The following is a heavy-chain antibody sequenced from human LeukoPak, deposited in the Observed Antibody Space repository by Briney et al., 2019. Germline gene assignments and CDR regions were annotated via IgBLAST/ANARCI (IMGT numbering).Heavy chain of an antibody. Sequence: ASVKVSCKASGYTFTSYDINWVRQATGQGLEWMGWMNPNSGNTGYAQKFQGRVTMTRNTSISTVYMELSSLRSEDTAVYYCARGKTFWQQLVGGGIDYWGQGTLVTVSS. D-gene: IGHD6-13*01. J-gene: IGHJ4*02. CDR3: ARGKTFWQQLVGGGIDY. CDR1: GYTFTSYD. V-gene: IGHV1-8*01. CDR2: MNPNSGNT.